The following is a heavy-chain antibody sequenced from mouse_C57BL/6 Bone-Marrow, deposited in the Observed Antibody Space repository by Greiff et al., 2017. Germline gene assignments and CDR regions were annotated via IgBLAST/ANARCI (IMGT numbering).Heavy chain of an antibody. Sequence: VMLVESGPELVKPGASVKLSCKASGYTFTSYDINWVKQRPGQGLEWIGWIYPRGGSTKYNEKFKGKATLTVDTSSSTAYMELHSLTSEDSAVYFCARLEFDGSSGDWYFDVWGTGTTVTVSA. CDR3: ARLEFDGSSGDWYFDV. V-gene: IGHV1-85*01. CDR2: IYPRGGST. J-gene: IGHJ1*03. D-gene: IGHD1-1*01. CDR1: GYTFTSYD.